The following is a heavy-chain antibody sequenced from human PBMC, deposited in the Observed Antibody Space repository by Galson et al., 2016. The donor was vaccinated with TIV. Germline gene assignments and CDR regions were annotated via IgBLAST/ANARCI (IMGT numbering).Heavy chain of an antibody. CDR1: GKFTNNNA. CDR2: IFPIFTSP. J-gene: IGHJ6*02. CDR3: AASLLNLPGEPNYYYMVDV. V-gene: IGHV1-69*13. Sequence: SAKVPCKASGKFTNNNATNWVRQAPGQALEWLEGIFPIFTSPTYDQNFQGRLSLTAASSMTTANMELSILRSEDTSVYFRAASLLNLPGEPNYYYMVDVWGQGTTVAVSS. D-gene: IGHD2-15*01.